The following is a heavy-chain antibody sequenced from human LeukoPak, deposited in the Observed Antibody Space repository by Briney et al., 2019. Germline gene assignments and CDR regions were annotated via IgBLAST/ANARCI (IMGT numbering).Heavy chain of an antibody. Sequence: SETLSLTCAVYGGSFSGYYWSWIRQPPGKGLEWIGEINHSGSTNYNPSLKSRVTISVDTSKNQFSLKLSSVTAADTAVYYCARGSLYYYDSSGYIDYWGQGTLVTVSS. CDR2: INHSGST. D-gene: IGHD3-22*01. CDR1: GGSFSGYY. CDR3: ARGSLYYYDSSGYIDY. V-gene: IGHV4-34*01. J-gene: IGHJ4*02.